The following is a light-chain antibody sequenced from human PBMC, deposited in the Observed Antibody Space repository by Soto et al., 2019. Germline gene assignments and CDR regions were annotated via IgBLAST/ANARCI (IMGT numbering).Light chain of an antibody. CDR1: QSISSW. CDR2: DAS. CDR3: QQYNGLIT. V-gene: IGKV1-5*01. Sequence: DIQMTQSPSTLSSSVGERVTITCRASQSISSWLAWYQQKPGKAPKLLIYDASSLESGVPSRFSGSGSGTEFTLTISSLQPDDFATYYCQQYNGLITFGQGTRLEIK. J-gene: IGKJ5*01.